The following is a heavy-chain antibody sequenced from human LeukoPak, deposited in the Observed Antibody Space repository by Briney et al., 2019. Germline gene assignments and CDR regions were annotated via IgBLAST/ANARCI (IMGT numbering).Heavy chain of an antibody. J-gene: IGHJ4*02. V-gene: IGHV4-34*01. CDR2: INHSGST. D-gene: IGHD4-17*01. CDR1: GGSFSGYY. CDR3: ARGETTVTTLFDY. Sequence: PSETLSLTCAVYGGSFSGYYWSWIRQPPGKGLEWIGEINHSGSTNYNPSLKSRVTISVDTSKNQFSLKLSSVTAADTAVYCCARGETTVTTLFDYWGQGTLVTVSS.